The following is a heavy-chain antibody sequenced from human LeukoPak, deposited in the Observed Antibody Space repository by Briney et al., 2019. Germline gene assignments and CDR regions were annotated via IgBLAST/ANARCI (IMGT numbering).Heavy chain of an antibody. CDR1: GSSLSELS. CDR3: AAGRPYSLLDY. J-gene: IGHJ4*02. V-gene: IGHV1-24*01. Sequence: WASVKVSCTVSGSSLSELSLYWMRQAPGKGLEWMGGFDVIDSETFYAQKFQGRVTVTEDSSTDTAYMELRSLTSDDTALYYCAAGRPYSLLDYWGQGTLVTVSS. CDR2: FDVIDSET. D-gene: IGHD5-18*01.